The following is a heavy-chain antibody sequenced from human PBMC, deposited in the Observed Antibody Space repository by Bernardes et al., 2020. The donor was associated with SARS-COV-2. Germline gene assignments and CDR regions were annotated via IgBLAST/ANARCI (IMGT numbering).Heavy chain of an antibody. J-gene: IGHJ5*02. CDR1: GYTFSSFG. Sequence: ASVKVSYKASGYTFSSFGISWVRQAPGQGLEWMGWISVYNGDTKYAQNLQGRVTMTTDASTSTAYMDLRSLTSDDTAVYYCARAQWLVSWFGPWGQGTLVTVSS. V-gene: IGHV1-18*01. CDR3: ARAQWLVSWFGP. D-gene: IGHD6-19*01. CDR2: ISVYNGDT.